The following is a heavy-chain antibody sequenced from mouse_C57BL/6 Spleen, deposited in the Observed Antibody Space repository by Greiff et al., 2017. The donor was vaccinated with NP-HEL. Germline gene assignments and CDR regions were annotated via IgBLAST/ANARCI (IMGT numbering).Heavy chain of an antibody. CDR2: IRSKSNNYAT. D-gene: IGHD1-1*01. Sequence: EVQRVESGGGLVQPKGSLKLSCAASGFSFNTYAMNWVRQAPGKGLEWVARIRSKSNNYATYYADSVKDRFTISRDDSESMLYLQMNNLKTEDTAMYYCVTGSSYYYAMDYWGQGTSVTVSS. V-gene: IGHV10-1*01. CDR3: VTGSSYYYAMDY. J-gene: IGHJ4*01. CDR1: GFSFNTYA.